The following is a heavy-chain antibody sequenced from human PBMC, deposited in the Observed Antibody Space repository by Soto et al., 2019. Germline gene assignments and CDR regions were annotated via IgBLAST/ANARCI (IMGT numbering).Heavy chain of an antibody. CDR2: IYYSGST. D-gene: IGHD3-3*01. Sequence: KTSETLSLTCTVSGGSISSYYWSWIRQPPGKGLEWIGYIYYSGSTNYNPSLKSRVTISVDTSKNQFSLKLSSVTAADTAVYYCARRRGYDFWSGHDAFDIWGQGTMVTVSS. J-gene: IGHJ3*02. CDR1: GGSISSYY. V-gene: IGHV4-59*01. CDR3: ARRRGYDFWSGHDAFDI.